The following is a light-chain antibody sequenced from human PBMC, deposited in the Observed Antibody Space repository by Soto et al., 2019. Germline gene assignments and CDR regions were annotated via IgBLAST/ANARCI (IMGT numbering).Light chain of an antibody. CDR2: DVS. J-gene: IGLJ2*01. V-gene: IGLV2-14*01. CDR1: SSDVGGYNY. Sequence: QSALTQPASVSGSPGQSITISCTGTSSDVGGYNYVSWYQQHPGKAPKVMIYDVSKRPSGISNRFSGSKSGNTASLTISGLHAEDEADYYCSSYSRSSNVVFGGGTKLTVL. CDR3: SSYSRSSNVV.